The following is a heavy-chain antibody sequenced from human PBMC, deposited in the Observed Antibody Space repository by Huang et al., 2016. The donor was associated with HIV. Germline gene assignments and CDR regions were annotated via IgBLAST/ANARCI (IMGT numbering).Heavy chain of an antibody. J-gene: IGHJ4*02. CDR3: AHLPEPSSPWTDY. D-gene: IGHD1-1*01. CDR1: GFTFDDFS. V-gene: IGHV3-9*01. CDR2: IKVDRDRV. Sequence: EVHLVESGGGLVQPGRSLRLSCGASGFTFDDFSMHWVRQRAGKGLEYVSGIKVDRDRVFYAASVKGRFTISRDNAKNSLYLQMNSLRVEDTALYYCAHLPEPSSPWTDYWGQGTLVTVSS.